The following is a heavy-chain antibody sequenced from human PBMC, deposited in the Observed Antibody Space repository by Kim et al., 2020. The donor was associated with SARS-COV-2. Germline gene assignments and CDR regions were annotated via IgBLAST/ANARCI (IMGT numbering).Heavy chain of an antibody. CDR3: ARDYCSSTSCYIWGDWYFAL. CDR2: IYTSGST. Sequence: SETLSLTCTVSGGSISSYYWSWIRQPAGKGLEWIGRIYTSGSTNYNPSLKSRVTMSVDTSKNQFSLKLSSVTAADTAVYYCARDYCSSTSCYIWGDWYFALCGRGTLVTVSA. J-gene: IGHJ2*01. CDR1: GGSISSYY. D-gene: IGHD2-2*02. V-gene: IGHV4-4*07.